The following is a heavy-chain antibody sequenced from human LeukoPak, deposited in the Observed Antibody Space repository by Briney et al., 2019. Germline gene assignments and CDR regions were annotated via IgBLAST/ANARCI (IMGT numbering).Heavy chain of an antibody. D-gene: IGHD2-21*01. CDR3: CGASFDY. J-gene: IGHJ4*02. CDR2: ISYDGSNK. CDR1: GFTFSSYG. Sequence: GGSLRLSCAASGFTFSSYGMHWVRQAPGKGLEWVAVISYDGSNKYYADSVKGRFTISRDNAKNSLYLQMNSLRAEDTAVYYCCGASFDYWGQGTLVTVSS. V-gene: IGHV3-30*03.